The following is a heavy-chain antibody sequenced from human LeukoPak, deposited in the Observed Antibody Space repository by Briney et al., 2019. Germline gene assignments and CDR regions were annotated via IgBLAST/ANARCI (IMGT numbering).Heavy chain of an antibody. J-gene: IGHJ6*03. D-gene: IGHD4-11*01. CDR2: ITSRGTHI. CDR1: GFAFNSYT. Sequence: GGSLRLSCAASGFAFNSYTIKWVRQAPGKGLEWVSAITSRGTHIYNADSVKGRFTISRDNAENSAYLQMSSLRAEDTAVYYCARVAQGATTENYYYYYMDVWGKGTTVNVSS. V-gene: IGHV3-21*01. CDR3: ARVAQGATTENYYYYYMDV.